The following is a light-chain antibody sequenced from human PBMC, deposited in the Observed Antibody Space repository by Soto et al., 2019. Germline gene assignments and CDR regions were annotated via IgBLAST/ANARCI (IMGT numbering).Light chain of an antibody. Sequence: DIKMTQSPSTLSASVGDRVTITCRASQSISRWLAWYHQKPGKAPRLLIYDASSLESGVPSRFSGSGSGTEFTLTISSLQPDDFATYYCQQYNSYSPWTFGQGTKVDIK. J-gene: IGKJ1*01. CDR3: QQYNSYSPWT. CDR1: QSISRW. CDR2: DAS. V-gene: IGKV1-5*01.